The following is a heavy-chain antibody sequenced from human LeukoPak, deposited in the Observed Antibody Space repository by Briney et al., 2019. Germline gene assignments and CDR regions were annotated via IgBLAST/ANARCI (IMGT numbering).Heavy chain of an antibody. Sequence: SETLSLTCAVSGGSISSGGYSWSWTRQPPGKGLEWIGYIYHSGSTYYNPSLKSRVTISVDRSKNQFSLKLSSVTAADTAVYYCASNRKGFFDYWGQGTLVTVSS. CDR1: GGSISSGGYS. CDR2: IYHSGST. CDR3: ASNRKGFFDY. J-gene: IGHJ4*02. V-gene: IGHV4-30-2*01.